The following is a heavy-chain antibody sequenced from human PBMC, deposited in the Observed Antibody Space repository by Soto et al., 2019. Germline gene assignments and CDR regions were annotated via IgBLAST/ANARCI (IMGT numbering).Heavy chain of an antibody. V-gene: IGHV3-23*01. CDR1: GFTFSSYA. CDR2: ISGSGGST. CDR3: ARGEDGGDSSGYYSTWYYYYGMDV. D-gene: IGHD3-22*01. J-gene: IGHJ6*02. Sequence: GGSLRLSCAASGFTFSSYAMSWVRQAPGKGLEWVSAISGSGGSTYYADSVKGRFTISRDNSKNTLYLQMNSLRAEDTAVYYCARGEDGGDSSGYYSTWYYYYGMDVWGQGTTVTVSS.